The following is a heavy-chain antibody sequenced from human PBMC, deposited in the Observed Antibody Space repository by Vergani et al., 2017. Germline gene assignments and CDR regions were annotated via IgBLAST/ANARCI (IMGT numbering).Heavy chain of an antibody. V-gene: IGHV3-30*02. CDR1: GFTLSNYD. J-gene: IGHJ4*02. Sequence: QVQLVESGGGVVQRGGSLRLSCATSGFTLSNYDMQWIRQGPGKGLEFVAFIQFDGSNQYYADSVKGRFTLSRDFSKNTLYLQMNSPRTDDTATYYCAKHFRGWGIDDWGQGTQVIVSS. D-gene: IGHD3-16*01. CDR3: AKHFRGWGIDD. CDR2: IQFDGSNQ.